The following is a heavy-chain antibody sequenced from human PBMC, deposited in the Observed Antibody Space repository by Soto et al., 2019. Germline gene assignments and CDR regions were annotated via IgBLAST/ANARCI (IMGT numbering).Heavy chain of an antibody. CDR2: ISSSSSTI. V-gene: IGHV3-48*02. J-gene: IGHJ5*02. CDR3: ARDKLKGEQLVLDWFDP. Sequence: GGSLRLSCAAPGFTFSSYSMNWVRQAPGKGLEWVSYISSSSSTIYYADSVKGRFTISRDNAKNSLYLQMNSLRDEDTAVYYCARDKLKGEQLVLDWFDPWGQGTLVTVSS. CDR1: GFTFSSYS. D-gene: IGHD6-13*01.